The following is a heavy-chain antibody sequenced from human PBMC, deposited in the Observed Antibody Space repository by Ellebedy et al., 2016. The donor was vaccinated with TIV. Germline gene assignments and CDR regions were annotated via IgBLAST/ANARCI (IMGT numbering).Heavy chain of an antibody. CDR1: GYTFTDYY. D-gene: IGHD6-13*01. CDR3: ARGGSSNWYEAFDF. Sequence: AASVKVSCKASGYTFTDYYLHWVRQAPGQGLEWLGWINPNSGGTNFAQKFQGWVTLTRDTTITTAYMKLSSLTSDDTATAVFYCARGGSSNWYEAFDFWGQGTLVTASS. V-gene: IGHV1-2*04. J-gene: IGHJ4*02. CDR2: INPNSGGT.